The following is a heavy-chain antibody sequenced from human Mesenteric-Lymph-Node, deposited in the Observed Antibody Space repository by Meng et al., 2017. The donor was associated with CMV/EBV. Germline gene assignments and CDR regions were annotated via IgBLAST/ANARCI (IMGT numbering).Heavy chain of an antibody. CDR2: SSSSGTI. CDR3: VVGHDSRKVAY. V-gene: IGHV3-69-1*02. D-gene: IGHD2-15*01. J-gene: IGHJ4*02. Sequence: GESLKISCAASGFTFSDYYINWVRQAPGKGLEWVSSSSSSGTIYYADSVKGRFTISRDNAKNSLYLQMNSLRAEDTAIYYCVVGHDSRKVAYWGQGTLVTVSS. CDR1: GFTFSDYY.